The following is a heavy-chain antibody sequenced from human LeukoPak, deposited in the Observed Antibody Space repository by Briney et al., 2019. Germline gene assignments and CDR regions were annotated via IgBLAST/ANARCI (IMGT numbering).Heavy chain of an antibody. CDR1: AFTFSSYW. CDR2: KNQGGSEK. J-gene: IGHJ4*02. V-gene: IGHV3-7*01. D-gene: IGHD2-21*02. CDR3: AREIVVVVTANIFDY. Sequence: AGSLRISCAASAFTFSSYWMSCHPRAPGERVEWVTNKNQGGSEKYYVDSVKGRLTISGDNAKNSLYMQMNSLRAEETAVYYCAREIVVVVTANIFDYWGQGTLVTVSS.